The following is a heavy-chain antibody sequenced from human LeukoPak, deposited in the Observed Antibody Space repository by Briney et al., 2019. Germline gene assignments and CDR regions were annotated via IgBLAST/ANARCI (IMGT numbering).Heavy chain of an antibody. D-gene: IGHD5-12*01. J-gene: IGHJ4*02. CDR1: GGSFSGYY. CDR2: INHSGST. V-gene: IGHV4-34*01. Sequence: PSETLSLTCAVYGGSFSGYYWSWIRQPPGKGLEWIGEINHSGSTNYNPSLKGRVTISVDTSKNQFSLKLSSVTAADTAVYYCARALVATIGTDYWGQGTLVTVSS. CDR3: ARALVATIGTDY.